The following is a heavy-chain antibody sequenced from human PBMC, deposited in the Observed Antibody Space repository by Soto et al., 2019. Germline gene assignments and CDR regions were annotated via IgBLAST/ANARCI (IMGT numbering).Heavy chain of an antibody. CDR1: GFTFSSYG. CDR2: IWYDGSNK. V-gene: IGHV3-33*08. CDR3: ARGPGRPPLRNYGMDV. Sequence: QVQLVESGGGVVQPGRSLRLSCAASGFTFSSYGMHWVRQAPGKGLEWVADIWYDGSNKNYADSVKGRFTISRDNSKNTLSLQMNSLRAEDTAVYYCARGPGRPPLRNYGMDVWGQGTTVTVSS. J-gene: IGHJ6*02.